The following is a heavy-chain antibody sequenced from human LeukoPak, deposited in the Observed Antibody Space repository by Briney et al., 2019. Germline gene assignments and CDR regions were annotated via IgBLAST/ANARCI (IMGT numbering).Heavy chain of an antibody. CDR2: LSGSGDST. Sequence: GGSLRLSCAASGFTFSSSAMTWVRQAPGKGLEWVSALSGSGDSTYYADSVKGRFTISRDNSKNTLYLQMNSLRAEDTAVYYCAKGPVRGVIPYYWGQGNLVTVSS. CDR3: AKGPVRGVIPYY. V-gene: IGHV3-23*01. J-gene: IGHJ4*02. D-gene: IGHD3-10*01. CDR1: GFTFSSSA.